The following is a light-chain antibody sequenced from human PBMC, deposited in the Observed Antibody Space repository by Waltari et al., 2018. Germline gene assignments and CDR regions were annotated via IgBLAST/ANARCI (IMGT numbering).Light chain of an antibody. J-gene: IGKJ2*01. Sequence: EIVLTQSPATLSLSPGETATLSCRASQSVCTYLAWYQQTPGQAPRLLIYDASNRATGIPDRFRGSGSGTDFTLTISSLEAEDFAVYYCQQRSNWTPHTFGQGARLEIK. CDR3: QQRSNWTPHT. CDR1: QSVCTY. V-gene: IGKV3-11*01. CDR2: DAS.